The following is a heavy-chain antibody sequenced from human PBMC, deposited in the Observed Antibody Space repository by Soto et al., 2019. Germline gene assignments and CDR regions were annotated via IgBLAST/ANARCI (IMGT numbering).Heavy chain of an antibody. J-gene: IGHJ5*02. D-gene: IGHD3-10*01. CDR3: ARDRRGQFDP. Sequence: EVQVLESGGGLVQPGGSLRLSCAASGFTFNIYAMSLVRQAQGKGLEWVSAISPSGSDTYYADSVKGGFTISRDNCKNTLCLQMNSLRAVDTAVFYCARDRRGQFDPWGQGTLVTVSS. CDR1: GFTFNIYA. V-gene: IGHV3-23*01. CDR2: ISPSGSDT.